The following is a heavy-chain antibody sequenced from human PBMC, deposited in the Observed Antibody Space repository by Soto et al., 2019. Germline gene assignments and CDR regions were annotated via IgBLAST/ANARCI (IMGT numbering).Heavy chain of an antibody. CDR1: GDSISSGYY. CDR2: IYHSGST. V-gene: IGHV4-38-2*02. CDR3: ARADSFDAFDI. Sequence: SETLSLTCTVSGDSISSGYYWGWIRQPPGKGLEWIGSIYHSGSTYYNPSLKSRVTISVDTSKNQFSLKLSSVTAADTAVYYCARADSFDAFDIWGQGTMVTVSS. D-gene: IGHD3-22*01. J-gene: IGHJ3*02.